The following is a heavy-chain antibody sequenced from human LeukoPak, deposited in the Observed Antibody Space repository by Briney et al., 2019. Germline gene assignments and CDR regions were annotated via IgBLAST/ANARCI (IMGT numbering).Heavy chain of an antibody. J-gene: IGHJ4*02. CDR2: IYYSGNT. V-gene: IGHV4-39*01. CDR1: GGSISNTSYY. D-gene: IGHD2-21*02. CDR3: ARHEAYRGGDCYGIFDS. Sequence: SETLSLTCTVSGGSISNTSYYWGWIRQPPGKGLEWIGSIYYSGNTYYNPSLKSRVTISVDTSKNQFSLKLSSVTAADTAVYSCARHEAYRGGDCYGIFDSWGQGTLVTVSS.